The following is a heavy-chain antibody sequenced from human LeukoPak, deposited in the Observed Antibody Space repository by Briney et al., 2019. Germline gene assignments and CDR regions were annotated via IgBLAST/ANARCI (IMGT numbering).Heavy chain of an antibody. CDR3: AKEEYSHTTNYFDN. Sequence: PGGSLRLSCAASGFIFDDYAMHWVRQAPGKGLEWVSLISGDGGSTFYADPVRGRFTISRDNSKNSLSLQMNSLTTEDTALYYCAKEEYSHTTNYFDNWGQGILVTVSS. D-gene: IGHD2-8*01. CDR1: GFIFDDYA. J-gene: IGHJ4*02. V-gene: IGHV3-43*02. CDR2: ISGDGGST.